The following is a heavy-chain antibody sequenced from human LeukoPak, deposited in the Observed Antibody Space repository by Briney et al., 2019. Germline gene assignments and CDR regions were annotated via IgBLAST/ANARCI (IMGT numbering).Heavy chain of an antibody. Sequence: PGGSLRLSCAASGFTFSSYWMSWVRQAPGKGLEWVAIIKQDGSEKYYVDSVKGRFTISRDNAKNSLYLQMNSLRAEDTAVYYCARDPLAWYYYDSSGPYAFHIWGQGTMVTVSS. CDR3: ARDPLAWYYYDSSGPYAFHI. V-gene: IGHV3-7*01. D-gene: IGHD3-22*01. CDR1: GFTFSSYW. J-gene: IGHJ3*02. CDR2: IKQDGSEK.